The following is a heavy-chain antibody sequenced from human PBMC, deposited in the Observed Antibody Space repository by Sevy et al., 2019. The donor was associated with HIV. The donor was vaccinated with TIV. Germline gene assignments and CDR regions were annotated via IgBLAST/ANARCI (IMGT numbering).Heavy chain of an antibody. CDR3: ARAAGWFDA. Sequence: GGSLRLSCAASGFTFNDYNLSWIRQAPGKGLEWVPYISTSTSTTTIYYADSVKGRFTISRDNAKNSIYLQMNSLRVDETAVYYCARAAGWFDAWGQGTLVTVSS. CDR1: GFTFNDYN. V-gene: IGHV3-11*01. CDR2: ISTSTSTTTI. J-gene: IGHJ5*02.